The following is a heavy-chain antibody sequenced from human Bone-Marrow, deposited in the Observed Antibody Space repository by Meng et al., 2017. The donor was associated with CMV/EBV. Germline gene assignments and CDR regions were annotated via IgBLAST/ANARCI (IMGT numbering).Heavy chain of an antibody. V-gene: IGHV1-69*12. CDR3: SYGSGSYYPFDY. CDR2: IIPIFGTA. Sequence: VQVLQSGAEVKNPCSSVKVSCKVSEGTFSSYAISWVRQAPGKGLEWMGGIIPIFGTANYAQKFQGRVTITADESTSTAYMELSRLRSDDTAVYYCSYGSGSYYPFDYWGQGTLVTVSS. CDR1: EGTFSSYA. J-gene: IGHJ4*02. D-gene: IGHD3-10*01.